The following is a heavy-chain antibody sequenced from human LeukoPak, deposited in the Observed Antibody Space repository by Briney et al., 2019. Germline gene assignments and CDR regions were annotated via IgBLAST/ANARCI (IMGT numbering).Heavy chain of an antibody. Sequence: GGSLRLSCAASGFTINMYWITWVRQAPGKGLESVAYINKDGSDKYYVDSVKGRFTVSRDNAKNSLYLQMNSLRAEDTAVYYCARDAGYGGNSDYWGQGTLVTVSS. V-gene: IGHV3-7*01. CDR2: INKDGSDK. CDR3: ARDAGYGGNSDY. CDR1: GFTINMYW. J-gene: IGHJ4*02. D-gene: IGHD4-23*01.